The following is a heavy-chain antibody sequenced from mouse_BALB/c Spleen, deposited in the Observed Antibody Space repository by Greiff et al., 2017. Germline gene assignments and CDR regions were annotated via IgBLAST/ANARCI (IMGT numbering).Heavy chain of an antibody. Sequence: LVESGPELVKPGASVKMSCKASGFTFTSYVMHWVQQKPGQGLEWIGYINHYTDGTKYNEKFTGKATLTSNKSSSTAYMELSSLTSEDSAVYCGAEGYTRAMDYWGQGTSVTVSS. CDR1: GFTFTSYV. J-gene: IGHJ4*01. V-gene: IGHV1-14*01. D-gene: IGHD2-2*01. CDR2: INHYTDGT. CDR3: AEGYTRAMDY.